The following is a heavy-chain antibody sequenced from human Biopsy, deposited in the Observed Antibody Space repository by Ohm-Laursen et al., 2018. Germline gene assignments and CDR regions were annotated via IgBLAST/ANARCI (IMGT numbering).Heavy chain of an antibody. D-gene: IGHD6-19*01. Sequence: ASVKVSCKASGYTFSGYYIHWVRQAPGQGLEWVGVINPGGGGTNYTQKFQDRVTVTRDTSTSAVYMELTDLLSEDTAVYYCATSRSGRALGDSWGQGTLVTVSS. V-gene: IGHV1-46*01. CDR1: GYTFSGYY. J-gene: IGHJ4*02. CDR2: INPGGGGT. CDR3: ATSRSGRALGDS.